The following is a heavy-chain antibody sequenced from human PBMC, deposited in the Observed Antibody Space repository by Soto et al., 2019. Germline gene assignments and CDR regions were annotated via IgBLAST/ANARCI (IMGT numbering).Heavy chain of an antibody. V-gene: IGHV4-59*08. CDR2: VHDSWGS. J-gene: IGHJ5*02. D-gene: IGHD3-16*02. Sequence: SETLSLTCTVSGGSIISYYWSWILQPPGKGLEWIGYVHDSWGSHYNPSLKSRVTISVDTSKNKFSLKLSSVTAADTAVYYCARHGAVGGRYLPWGPGSLVTDSS. CDR1: GGSIISYY. CDR3: ARHGAVGGRYLP.